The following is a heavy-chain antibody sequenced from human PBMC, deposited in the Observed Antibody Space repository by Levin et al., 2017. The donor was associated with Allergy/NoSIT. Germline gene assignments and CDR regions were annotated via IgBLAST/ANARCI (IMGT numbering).Heavy chain of an antibody. V-gene: IGHV3-7*04. CDR1: GFTFSSYW. CDR2: IKQDGSEM. Sequence: LSLTCVGSGFTFSSYWMSWVRQAPGRGLEWVANIKQDGSEMYYADSVKGRFTMSRDNPKNEVYLKMSSLRVEDTAVYYCARNWRSAFDIWGQGTMVTVSS. CDR3: ARNWRSAFDI. J-gene: IGHJ3*02. D-gene: IGHD2-8*02.